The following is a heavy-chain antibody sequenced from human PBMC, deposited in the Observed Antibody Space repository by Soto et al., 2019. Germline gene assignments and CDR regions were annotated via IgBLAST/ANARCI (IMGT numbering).Heavy chain of an antibody. V-gene: IGHV4-4*02. J-gene: IGHJ4*02. D-gene: IGHD6-19*01. CDR1: GDSVSSPYY. CDR3: ARSAGWYAVHS. Sequence: QVQLQESGPGLVKPSGTLSLTCAVSGDSVSSPYYWCWVRQPPGKGLEWIGEVFHTGPTSYNPSLRSRVTISMDKSINQFALYLSSVTAGDTAVYYCARSAGWYAVHSWSPGTLVIVSS. CDR2: VFHTGPT.